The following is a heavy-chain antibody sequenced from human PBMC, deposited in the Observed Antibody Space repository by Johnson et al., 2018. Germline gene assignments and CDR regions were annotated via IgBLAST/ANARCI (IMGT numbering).Heavy chain of an antibody. J-gene: IGHJ6*02. V-gene: IGHV3-33*01. CDR2: IWYDGSNK. CDR1: GFTFSNYG. D-gene: IGHD6-19*01. CDR3: AGDPPGVAGYYYYGMDV. Sequence: QVQLVESGGGVVQPGRSLRLSCAASGFTFSNYGMHWVRQAPGKGLEWVAVIWYDGSNKYYVDSVKGRFTIYRDNSKNTLYLQMNSLRAEDTAVYYCAGDPPGVAGYYYYGMDVWGRGTPVPVSS.